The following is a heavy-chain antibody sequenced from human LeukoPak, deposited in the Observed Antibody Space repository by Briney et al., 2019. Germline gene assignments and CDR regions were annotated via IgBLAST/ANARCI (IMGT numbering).Heavy chain of an antibody. CDR3: TRDPMVRGVITYYFDY. D-gene: IGHD3-10*01. J-gene: IGHJ4*02. CDR1: GGTFSSYT. V-gene: IGHV1-69*04. CDR2: IIPILDIA. Sequence: GASAKVFCRASGGTFSSYTISWVRQAPGQGLEWMGRIIPILDIANYAQQFQGRVTITADKSTSTAYMERSSLRSEDTALYSCTRDPMVRGVITYYFDYWGQGTLVTVSS.